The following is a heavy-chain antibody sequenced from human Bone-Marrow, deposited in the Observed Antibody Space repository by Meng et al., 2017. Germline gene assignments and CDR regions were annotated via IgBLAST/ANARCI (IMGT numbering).Heavy chain of an antibody. CDR3: ATGAAAADH. CDR2: INSNSDGGTT. J-gene: IGHJ4*02. D-gene: IGHD6-13*01. CDR1: GFTFSSYS. Sequence: GGSLRLSCAASGFTFSSYSMNWVRQAPGKGLEWVGRINSNSDGGTTDYAAPVKGRFTISRDDSKNTLYLQMNSLITEDTAVYFCATGAAAADHWGQGTLVTVPS. V-gene: IGHV3-15*01.